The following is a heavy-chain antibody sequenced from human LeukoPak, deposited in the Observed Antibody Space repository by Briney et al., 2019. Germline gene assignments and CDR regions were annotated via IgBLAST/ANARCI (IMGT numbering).Heavy chain of an antibody. D-gene: IGHD6-13*01. J-gene: IGHJ4*02. CDR2: ISGSGGST. CDR3: AKASSSWYLGQGLDY. CDR1: GFTFSSYA. V-gene: IGHV3-23*01. Sequence: GGSLRLSCAASGFTFSSYAMSWVRQAPGKGLEWVSAISGSGGSTYCADSVKGRFTISRDNSKNTLYLQMNSLRAEDTAVYYCAKASSSWYLGQGLDYWGQGTLVTVSS.